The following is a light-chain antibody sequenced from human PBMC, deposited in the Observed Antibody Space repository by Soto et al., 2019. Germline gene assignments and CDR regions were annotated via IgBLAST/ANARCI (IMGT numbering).Light chain of an antibody. J-gene: IGKJ1*01. CDR2: DAS. V-gene: IGKV1-5*01. CDR3: QQYYNYWT. Sequence: DIQMTQSPSTLSASVGDSVTITCRASQNIRNWLAWYQQKPGKAPKLLIYDASSLESGVPSRFSGSGSGTEFTLTISSLQPDDFATYYCQQYYNYWTFGQGTKVDI. CDR1: QNIRNW.